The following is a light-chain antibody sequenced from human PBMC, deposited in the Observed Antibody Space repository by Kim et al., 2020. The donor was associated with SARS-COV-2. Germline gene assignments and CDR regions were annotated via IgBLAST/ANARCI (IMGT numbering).Light chain of an antibody. CDR3: NSLDSSGNHYV. J-gene: IGLJ1*01. V-gene: IGLV3-19*01. CDR1: SLRSYY. CDR2: GKN. Sequence: ALGQTVRITCQGDSLRSYYASWYQQKPGQAPVLVIYGKNNRPSGIPDRFSGSSSGNTASLTITGAQAEDEADYYCNSLDSSGNHYVFGTGTKVTVL.